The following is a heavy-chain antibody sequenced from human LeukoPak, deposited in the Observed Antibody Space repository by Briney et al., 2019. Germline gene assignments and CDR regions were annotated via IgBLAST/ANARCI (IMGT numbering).Heavy chain of an antibody. J-gene: IGHJ2*01. V-gene: IGHV5-51*01. Sequence: GESLKISCKGSGYSFTSYWIGWVRQMPGKGLEWMGIMYPGDSDIRYSPSFEGQVTISADKSSGTAYLQWSSLKASDTAIYYCARQGIPRYFDLWGRGTLVTVSS. CDR1: GYSFTSYW. CDR3: ARQGIPRYFDL. CDR2: MYPGDSDI. D-gene: IGHD2-21*01.